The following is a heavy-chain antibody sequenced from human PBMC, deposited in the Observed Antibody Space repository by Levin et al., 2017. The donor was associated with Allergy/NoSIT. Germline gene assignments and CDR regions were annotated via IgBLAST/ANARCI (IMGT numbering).Heavy chain of an antibody. CDR1: GGSISSGDYY. CDR3: ARDRGYCSGGSCYRATPFDY. CDR2: IYYSGST. D-gene: IGHD2-15*01. J-gene: IGHJ4*02. V-gene: IGHV4-30-4*01. Sequence: SQTLSLTCTVSGGSISSGDYYWSWIRQPPGKGLEWIGYIYYSGSTYYNPSLKSRVTISVDTSKNQFSLKLSSVTAADTAVYYCARDRGYCSGGSCYRATPFDYWGQGTLVTVSS.